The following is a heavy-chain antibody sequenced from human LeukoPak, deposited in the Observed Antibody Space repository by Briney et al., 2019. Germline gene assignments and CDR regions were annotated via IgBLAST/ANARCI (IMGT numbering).Heavy chain of an antibody. J-gene: IGHJ4*02. CDR2: ISYDGSNK. CDR1: GFTFDDYA. CDR3: AKDLRRIAAAGTFQDY. D-gene: IGHD6-13*01. Sequence: GGSLRLSCAASGFTFDDYAMHWVRQAPGKGLEWVAVISYDGSNKYYADSVKGRFTISRDNSKNTLYLQMNSLRAEDTAVYYCAKDLRRIAAAGTFQDYWGQGTLVTVSS. V-gene: IGHV3-30*18.